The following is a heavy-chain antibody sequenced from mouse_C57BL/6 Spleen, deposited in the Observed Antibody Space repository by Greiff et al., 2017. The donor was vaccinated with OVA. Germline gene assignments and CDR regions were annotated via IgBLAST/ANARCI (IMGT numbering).Heavy chain of an antibody. J-gene: IGHJ2*01. CDR3: ARDGYFYFDD. Sequence: QVQLQQSGPELVKPGASVKISCKASGYAFSSSWMNWVKQRPGKGLEWIGRIYPGDGDTNYNGKFKGKATLTADKSSSTAYMQLSSLTSEDSAVYFCARDGYFYFDDWGQGTTLTVSS. CDR2: IYPGDGDT. CDR1: GYAFSSSW. D-gene: IGHD2-3*01. V-gene: IGHV1-82*01.